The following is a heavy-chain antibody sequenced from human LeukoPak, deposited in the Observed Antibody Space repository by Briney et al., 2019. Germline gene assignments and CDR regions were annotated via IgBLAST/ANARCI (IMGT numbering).Heavy chain of an antibody. Sequence: GGSLRLSCAASGFTFRSYEMNWVRQAPGKWLEWVSYITSSGSTIYYADSVKGRFTISRDNAKNSLYLQMNSLRAEDTAVYYCARANYYDISGYDYWGQGTLVTVSS. CDR1: GFTFRSYE. CDR3: ARANYYDISGYDY. V-gene: IGHV3-48*03. D-gene: IGHD3-22*01. CDR2: ITSSGSTI. J-gene: IGHJ4*02.